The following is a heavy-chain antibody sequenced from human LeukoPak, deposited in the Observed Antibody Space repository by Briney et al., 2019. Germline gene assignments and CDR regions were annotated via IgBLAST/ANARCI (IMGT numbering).Heavy chain of an antibody. J-gene: IGHJ4*02. CDR3: AREEGFDGGNSAGYAY. D-gene: IGHD4-23*01. CDR2: INWDGGST. CDR1: GFTFDDYI. V-gene: IGHV3-43*01. Sequence: PGGSLRLSCAASGFTFDDYIMHWVRQAPGKSLEWVSLINWDGGSTYYADSVKGRFTISRDNAKDSLYLQMNSLRAEDTALYYCAREEGFDGGNSAGYAYWGQGTLVTVSS.